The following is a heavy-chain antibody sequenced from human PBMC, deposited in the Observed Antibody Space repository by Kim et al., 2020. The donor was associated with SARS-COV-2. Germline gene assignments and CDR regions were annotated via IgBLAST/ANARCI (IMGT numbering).Heavy chain of an antibody. CDR3: ARYAGGMYIVVVVAAHF. CDR1: GFTFSSYA. V-gene: IGHV3-30*04. CDR2: ISYDGSNK. Sequence: GGSLRLSCAASGFTFSSYAMHWVRQAPGKGLEWVAVISYDGSNKYYADSVKGRFTISRDNSKNTLYLQMNSLRAEDTAVYYCARYAGGMYIVVVVAAHF. J-gene: IGHJ4*01. D-gene: IGHD2-15*01.